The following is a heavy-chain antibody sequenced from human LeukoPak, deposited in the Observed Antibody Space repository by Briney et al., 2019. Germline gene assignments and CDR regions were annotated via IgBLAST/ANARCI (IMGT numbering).Heavy chain of an antibody. Sequence: SETLSLTCSVSGGSISSSNYYWGWIRQPPGKGLEWIGSIYYSGSTYYNPSLKSRLSISVDTSRNQFSLNLISVTAADTAVYFCARGATGGNSAHFASWGQGTLVTVSS. CDR3: ARGATGGNSAHFAS. J-gene: IGHJ4*02. V-gene: IGHV4-39*07. D-gene: IGHD4-23*01. CDR1: GGSISSSNYY. CDR2: IYYSGST.